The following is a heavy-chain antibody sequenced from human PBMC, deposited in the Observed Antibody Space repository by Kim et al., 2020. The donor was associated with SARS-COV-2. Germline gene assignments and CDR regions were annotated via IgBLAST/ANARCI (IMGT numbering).Heavy chain of an antibody. Sequence: TYQNPSLKSRVTISVATSKNQFSLKLSSVTAADTAVYYCATDSTEYYDYWGQGTLVTVSS. CDR2: T. V-gene: IGHV4-30-2*04. CDR3: ATDSTEYYDY. D-gene: IGHD3-10*01. J-gene: IGHJ4*02.